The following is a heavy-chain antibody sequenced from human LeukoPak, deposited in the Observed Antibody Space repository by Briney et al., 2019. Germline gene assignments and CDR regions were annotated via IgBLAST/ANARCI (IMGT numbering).Heavy chain of an antibody. CDR2: INHSGST. Sequence: RTSETLSLTCAVYGGSFSGYYWSWIRQPPGKGLEWIGEINHSGSTNYNPSLKSRVTISVDTSKNQFSLKLSSVTAADTAVYYCARGRRETYPPYDSSGYYSYYFDYWGQGTLVTVSS. D-gene: IGHD3-22*01. CDR1: GGSFSGYY. CDR3: ARGRRETYPPYDSSGYYSYYFDY. V-gene: IGHV4-34*01. J-gene: IGHJ4*02.